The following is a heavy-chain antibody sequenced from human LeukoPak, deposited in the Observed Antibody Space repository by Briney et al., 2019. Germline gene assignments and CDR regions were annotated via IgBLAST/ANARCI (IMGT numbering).Heavy chain of an antibody. CDR2: ISGSGGST. CDR3: AKDLGGITMVRGVEEYYYYGMDV. CDR1: GFTFSSYA. D-gene: IGHD3-10*01. J-gene: IGHJ6*02. V-gene: IGHV3-23*01. Sequence: GGSLRLSCAASGFTFSSYAMSWVRQAPGKGLEWVSAISGSGGSTYYADSVKGRFTISRDNSKNTLYLQMNSLRAEDTAVYYCAKDLGGITMVRGVEEYYYYGMDVWGQGTTVTVSS.